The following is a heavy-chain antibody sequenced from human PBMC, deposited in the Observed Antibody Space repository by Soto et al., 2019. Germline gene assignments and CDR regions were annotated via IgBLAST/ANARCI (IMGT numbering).Heavy chain of an antibody. D-gene: IGHD3-3*01. Sequence: SGESLRLYCAASGFTFSSYSMNWVRQAPGKGLEWVSSISSSSSYIYYADSVKGRFTISRDNAKNSLYLQMNSLRAEDTAVYYCARDRDYDFWSGSGWFDPWGQGTLVTVSS. J-gene: IGHJ5*02. CDR1: GFTFSSYS. CDR3: ARDRDYDFWSGSGWFDP. CDR2: ISSSSSYI. V-gene: IGHV3-21*01.